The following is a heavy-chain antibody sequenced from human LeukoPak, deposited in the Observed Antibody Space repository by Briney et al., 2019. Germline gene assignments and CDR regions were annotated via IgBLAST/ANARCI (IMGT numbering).Heavy chain of an antibody. V-gene: IGHV4-59*01. CDR3: ARDFSATTVDAFDI. CDR1: GGSISSYY. CDR2: IYYSGST. D-gene: IGHD4-17*01. Sequence: SETLSLTCTVSGGSISSYYWSWIRQPPGKGLEWIGYIYYSGSTNYNPSLKSRVTISVDTSKNQFSLKLNSVTAADTAVYYCARDFSATTVDAFDIWGQGTMVTVSS. J-gene: IGHJ3*02.